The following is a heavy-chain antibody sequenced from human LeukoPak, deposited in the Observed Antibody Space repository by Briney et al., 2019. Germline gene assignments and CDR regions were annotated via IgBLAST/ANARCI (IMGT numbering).Heavy chain of an antibody. CDR2: FDPEDGET. Sequence: ASVKVSCKVSGYTVTELSMLWVRQAPGKGLEGMGGFDPEDGETIYEQKFQGRGTMTEDTSTDTAHMELSSLRSEDTAVYYCATVDYVWGSYRPFDCWGQGTLVTVSS. V-gene: IGHV1-24*01. J-gene: IGHJ4*02. CDR3: ATVDYVWGSYRPFDC. CDR1: GYTVTELS. D-gene: IGHD3-16*02.